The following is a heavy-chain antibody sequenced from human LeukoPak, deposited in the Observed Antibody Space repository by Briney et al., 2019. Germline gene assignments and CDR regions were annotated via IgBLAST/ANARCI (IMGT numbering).Heavy chain of an antibody. D-gene: IGHD3-9*01. CDR1: GYTFTSYD. V-gene: IGHV1-8*03. CDR3: ARGMVGDILTGYEAFDN. Sequence: ASVKVSCKASGYTFTSYDINWVRQTTGQGLEWMGWMNPNSGNTGYAQKFQGRVTITRNTSISTAYMELSSLRSEDTAVYYCARGMVGDILTGYEAFDNWGPGTMVTVSS. J-gene: IGHJ3*02. CDR2: MNPNSGNT.